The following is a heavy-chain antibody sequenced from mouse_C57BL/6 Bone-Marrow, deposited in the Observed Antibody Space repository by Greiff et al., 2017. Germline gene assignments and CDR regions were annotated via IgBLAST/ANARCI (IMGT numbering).Heavy chain of an antibody. D-gene: IGHD1-1*01. CDR1: GFTFSDFY. V-gene: IGHV7-1*02. J-gene: IGHJ1*01. CDR3: ARDYDGSSYWYFDV. CDR2: SRNKANDYTT. Sequence: EVKLVESGGGLVQPGGSLRLSCATSGFTFSDFYMEWVRQPPGKRLEWIAASRNKANDYTTEYSASVKGRFIVSRDTYQSILYLQMNALRAEDTVIFYWARDYDGSSYWYFDVWGAGTTVTVSA.